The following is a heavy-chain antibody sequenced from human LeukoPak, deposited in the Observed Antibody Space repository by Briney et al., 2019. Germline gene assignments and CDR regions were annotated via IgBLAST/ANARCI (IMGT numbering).Heavy chain of an antibody. J-gene: IGHJ4*02. D-gene: IGHD3-3*01. CDR2: IYYSGRT. Sequence: PSETLSLNCTVSGGSISSSSYYWGWIRQPPGKGLEWIGSIYYSGRTYYNPSLKSRVTISVDTSKNQFSLKLSSVTAADTAVYYCARHEGLDFWSGYYTAGFDYWGQGTLVTVSS. CDR3: ARHEGLDFWSGYYTAGFDY. V-gene: IGHV4-39*01. CDR1: GGSISSSSYY.